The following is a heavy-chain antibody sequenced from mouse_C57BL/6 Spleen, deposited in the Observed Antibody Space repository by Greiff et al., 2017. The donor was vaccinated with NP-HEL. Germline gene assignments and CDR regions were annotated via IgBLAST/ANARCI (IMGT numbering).Heavy chain of an antibody. CDR2: ISSGGSYT. Sequence: EVQGVESGGDLVKPGGSLKLSCAASGFTFSSYGMSWVRQTPDKRLEWVATISSGGSYTYYPDSVKGRFTISRDNAKNTLYLQMSSLKSEDTAMYYCARYDYDVYWYFDVWGTGTTVTVSS. J-gene: IGHJ1*03. D-gene: IGHD2-4*01. CDR1: GFTFSSYG. V-gene: IGHV5-6*01. CDR3: ARYDYDVYWYFDV.